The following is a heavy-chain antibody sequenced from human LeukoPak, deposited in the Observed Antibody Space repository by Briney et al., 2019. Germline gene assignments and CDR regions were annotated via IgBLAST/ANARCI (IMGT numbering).Heavy chain of an antibody. CDR1: GYTLTELS. CDR3: ATGPITIFGVGHRDY. Sequence: GASVKVSCKVSGYTLTELSMHWVRQAPGKGLEWMGGFDPEDGETIYAQKFQGRVTMTEDTSTDTAYMELSSLRSEDTAVYYCATGPITIFGVGHRDYWGQGTLVTVSS. J-gene: IGHJ4*02. D-gene: IGHD3-3*01. CDR2: FDPEDGET. V-gene: IGHV1-24*01.